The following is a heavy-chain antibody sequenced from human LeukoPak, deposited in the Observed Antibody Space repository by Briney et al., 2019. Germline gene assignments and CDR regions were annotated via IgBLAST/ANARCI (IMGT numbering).Heavy chain of an antibody. CDR1: GFTFSSYW. CDR2: INHSGST. Sequence: PGGSLRLSCAASGFTFSSYWMTWVRQPPGKGLEWIGEINHSGSTNYNPSLKSRVTISVDTSKNQFSLKLSSVTAADTAVYYCARGGFLKSSSGYYYGMDVWGQGTTVTVSS. V-gene: IGHV4-34*01. CDR3: ARGGFLKSSSGYYYGMDV. J-gene: IGHJ6*02. D-gene: IGHD3-10*01.